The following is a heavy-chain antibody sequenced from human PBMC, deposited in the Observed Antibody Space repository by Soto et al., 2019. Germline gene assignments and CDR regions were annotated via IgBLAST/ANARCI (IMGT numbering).Heavy chain of an antibody. D-gene: IGHD2-15*01. CDR1: GFTFSNAW. CDR3: ATPPGFYYSATFDY. Sequence: EVQLVESGGDLVKPGGSLRLSCAASGFTFSNAWMTWVRQAPGKGLEWVGHVKSKTDGGTTDYAAPVKGRFTISRDDSENTGYLQMTSLKTEDTAVYYCATPPGFYYSATFDYGGQGTLVTVSS. V-gene: IGHV3-15*01. J-gene: IGHJ4*02. CDR2: VKSKTDGGTT.